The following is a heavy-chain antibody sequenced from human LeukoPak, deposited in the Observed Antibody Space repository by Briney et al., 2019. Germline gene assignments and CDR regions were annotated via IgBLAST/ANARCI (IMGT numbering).Heavy chain of an antibody. J-gene: IGHJ4*02. CDR1: GGTFSSYA. D-gene: IGHD5-24*01. CDR2: IIPIFGTA. Sequence: SVNVSCKASGGTFSSYAISWVRQAPGQGLEWMGGIIPIFGTANYAQKFQGRVTITADESTSTAYMELSSLRSEDTAVYYCASPRDGYNSFDYWGQGTLVTVSS. V-gene: IGHV1-69*13. CDR3: ASPRDGYNSFDY.